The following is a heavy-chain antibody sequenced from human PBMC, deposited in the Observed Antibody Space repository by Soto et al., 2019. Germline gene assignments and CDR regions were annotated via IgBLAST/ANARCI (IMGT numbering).Heavy chain of an antibody. J-gene: IGHJ4*02. D-gene: IGHD1-7*01. V-gene: IGHV1-18*04. CDR1: GYTFTSYG. CDR2: ISAYNGNT. CDR3: ARQDWKYVEVATPLSY. Sequence: ASVKVSCKASGYTFTSYGISWVRQAPGQGLEWMGWISAYNGNTNYAQKLQGRVTMTTDTSTSTAYMELRSLRSDDTAVYYCARQDWKYVEVATPLSYWGQGTLVTVSS.